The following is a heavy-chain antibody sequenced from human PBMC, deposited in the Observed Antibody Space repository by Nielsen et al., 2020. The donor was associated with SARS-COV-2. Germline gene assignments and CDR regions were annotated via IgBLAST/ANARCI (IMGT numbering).Heavy chain of an antibody. CDR1: GFTFSSYS. CDR3: ARDPGIAAAP. J-gene: IGHJ5*02. V-gene: IGHV3-21*01. Sequence: GESLKLSCAASGFTFSSYSMNWVRQAPGKGLEWVSSISSSSSYIYYADSVKGRFTISRDNAKNSLYLQMNSLRAEDTAVYYCARDPGIAAAPWGQGTLVTVSS. CDR2: ISSSSSYI. D-gene: IGHD6-13*01.